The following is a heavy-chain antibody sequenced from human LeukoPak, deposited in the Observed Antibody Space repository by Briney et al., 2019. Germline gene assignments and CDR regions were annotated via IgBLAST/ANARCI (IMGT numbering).Heavy chain of an antibody. J-gene: IGHJ5*02. CDR1: GNTFTEYY. Sequence: ASVKVSCKASGNTFTEYYIHWVRQAPGQGLEYMGWINPNNGDTNYEPKFQGRVTMTRDTSINTAYTELSRLGSDDTAVYFCARGYIAADDNSWGQGTLVTVSS. CDR2: INPNNGDT. V-gene: IGHV1-2*02. CDR3: ARGYIAADDNS. D-gene: IGHD6-13*01.